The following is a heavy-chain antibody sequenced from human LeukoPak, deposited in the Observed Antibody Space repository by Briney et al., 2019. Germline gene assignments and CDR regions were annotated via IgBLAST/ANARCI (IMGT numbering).Heavy chain of an antibody. V-gene: IGHV5-51*01. CDR1: GYSFTSYW. D-gene: IGHD3-9*01. J-gene: IGHJ4*02. CDR3: ARNDYDILTGPTLNIDY. CDR2: IYPGDSDT. Sequence: PGESLKISCKGSGYSFTSYWIGWVRQMPGKGLEWMGIIYPGDSDTRYSPSFQGQVTISADKSISTAYLQWSSLKASDTAMYYCARNDYDILTGPTLNIDYWGQGTLVTVSS.